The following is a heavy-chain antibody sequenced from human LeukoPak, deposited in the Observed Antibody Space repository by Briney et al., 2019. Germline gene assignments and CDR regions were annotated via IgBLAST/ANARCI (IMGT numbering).Heavy chain of an antibody. J-gene: IGHJ4*02. CDR1: GFTFSDYY. D-gene: IGHD6-13*01. V-gene: IGHV3-11*06. CDR2: INSSSSYT. CDR3: ARRLEAAAGVREIYHFDY. Sequence: GGSLRLSCAASGFTFSDYYMSWIRQARGKGLEWVSYINSSSSYTKYADSVKGRFTISRENDKNSLYLKMNSLRAEDTGVYYCARRLEAAAGVREIYHFDYWGQGTLVTVSS.